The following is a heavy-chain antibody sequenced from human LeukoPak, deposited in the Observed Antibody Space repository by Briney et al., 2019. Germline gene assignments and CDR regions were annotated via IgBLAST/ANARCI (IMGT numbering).Heavy chain of an antibody. CDR3: ARVGLGITIFGVVKNAFDI. V-gene: IGHV3-49*04. J-gene: IGHJ3*02. Sequence: GGSLRLSCTTSGYTFGDYGMSWVRQAPGKGLEWVSFIRSRVYGRTTEYAASVKGRFTISRDDSKSIAYLQMNSLKTEDTAVYYCARVGLGITIFGVVKNAFDIWGQGTMVTVSS. CDR1: GYTFGDYG. D-gene: IGHD3-3*01. CDR2: IRSRVYGRTT.